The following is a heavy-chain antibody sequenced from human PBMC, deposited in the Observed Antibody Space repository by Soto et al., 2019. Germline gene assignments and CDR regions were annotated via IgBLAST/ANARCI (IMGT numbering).Heavy chain of an antibody. D-gene: IGHD1-26*01. J-gene: IGHJ3*02. CDR3: TTDPIVGATGAFDI. CDR1: GFTFSNAW. CDR2: IKSKTDGGTT. V-gene: IGHV3-15*01. Sequence: GGSLRLSCAASGFTFSNAWMSWVRQAPGKGLEWVGRIKSKTDGGTTDYAAPVKGRFTISRDDSKNTLYLQMNSLKTEDTAVYYCTTDPIVGATGAFDIRGQGTMVTVSS.